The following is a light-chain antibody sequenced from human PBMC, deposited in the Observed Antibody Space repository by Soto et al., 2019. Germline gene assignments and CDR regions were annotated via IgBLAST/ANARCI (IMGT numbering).Light chain of an antibody. V-gene: IGKV3-11*01. CDR1: QSVNNY. Sequence: EIVLTQSPATLSLSPGERATLSCRASQSVNNYLAWYQQRPGQAPRLLIYDVSNRATGIPARFSGSGSGTAFTLPISSLEPEDSAVYFCQPRRNWPWLTFGGGTRVEIK. CDR3: QPRRNWPWLT. CDR2: DVS. J-gene: IGKJ4*01.